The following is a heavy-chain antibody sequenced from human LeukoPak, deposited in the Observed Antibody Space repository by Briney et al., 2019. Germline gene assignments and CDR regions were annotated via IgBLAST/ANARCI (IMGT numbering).Heavy chain of an antibody. J-gene: IGHJ5*02. V-gene: IGHV1-18*04. CDR2: ISAYNGNT. CDR1: GYTYTSYG. D-gene: IGHD1-1*01. CDR3: ARDRAGTTGNWFDP. Sequence: GASVKVSCKASGYTYTSYGISWVRQAPGQGLEWMGWISAYNGNTNYAQKLQGRVTMTTDTSTSTAYMELRSLRSDDTAVYYCARDRAGTTGNWFDPWGQGTLVTVSS.